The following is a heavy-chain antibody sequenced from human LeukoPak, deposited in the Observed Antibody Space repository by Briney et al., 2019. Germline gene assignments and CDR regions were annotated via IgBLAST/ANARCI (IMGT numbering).Heavy chain of an antibody. Sequence: PGGSLRLSCAAFGFTFSSYWMSWVGRAPGKGREWVANIKQDGSEKYYVDSLKGRFTISRDNAKNSLYGQMNSLRAEDTAVYYCAREVTTGTLFDYWGQGTLVTVSS. D-gene: IGHD1-14*01. V-gene: IGHV3-7*01. J-gene: IGHJ4*02. CDR1: GFTFSSYW. CDR2: IKQDGSEK. CDR3: AREVTTGTLFDY.